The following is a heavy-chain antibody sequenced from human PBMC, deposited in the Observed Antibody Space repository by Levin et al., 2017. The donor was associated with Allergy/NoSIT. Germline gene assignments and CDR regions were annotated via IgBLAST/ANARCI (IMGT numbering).Heavy chain of an antibody. CDR1: GFTFSSYG. Sequence: GGSLRLSCAASGFTFSSYGMHWVRQAPGKGLEWVAVISYDGSNKYYADSVKGRFTISRDNSKNTLYLQMNSLRAEDTAVYYCAKAPPGGYFDLWGRGTLVTVSS. CDR2: ISYDGSNK. D-gene: IGHD1-26*01. J-gene: IGHJ2*01. CDR3: AKAPPGGYFDL. V-gene: IGHV3-30*18.